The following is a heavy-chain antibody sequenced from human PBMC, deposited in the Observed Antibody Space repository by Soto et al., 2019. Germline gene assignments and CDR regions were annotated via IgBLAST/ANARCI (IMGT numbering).Heavy chain of an antibody. V-gene: IGHV1-69*13. CDR2: IIPIFGTA. CDR3: ARDSGQNNWFDP. Sequence: SVKVSCKASGGTFSSYAISWVRQAPGQGLEWMGGIIPIFGTANYAQKFQGRVTITADESTSTAYMELSSLRSEDTAVYYCARDSGQNNWFDPWGQGTLVTVSS. CDR1: GGTFSSYA. D-gene: IGHD3-10*01. J-gene: IGHJ5*02.